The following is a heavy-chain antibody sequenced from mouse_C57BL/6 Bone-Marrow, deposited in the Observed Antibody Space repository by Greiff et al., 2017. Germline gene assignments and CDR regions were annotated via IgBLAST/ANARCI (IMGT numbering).Heavy chain of an antibody. V-gene: IGHV1-54*01. Sequence: VQLQQSGAELVRPGTSVKVSCKASGYAFTNYLIEWVKQRPGQGLEWIGVINPGSGGTNYNEKFKGKATLTADESSSTAYMQLSILPSEDSAVYFCARWLLRGGTFFAYWGQGTLVSVSA. D-gene: IGHD2-3*01. J-gene: IGHJ3*01. CDR1: GYAFTNYL. CDR2: INPGSGGT. CDR3: ARWLLRGGTFFAY.